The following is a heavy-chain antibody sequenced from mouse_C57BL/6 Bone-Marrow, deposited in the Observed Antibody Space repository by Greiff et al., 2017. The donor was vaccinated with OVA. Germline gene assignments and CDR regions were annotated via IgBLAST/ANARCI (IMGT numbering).Heavy chain of an antibody. Sequence: QVQLQQSGAELVRPGTSVKLSCKASGYTFTSYWMHWVKQRPGQGLEWIGVIDPSDSYTNYNQKFKGKATLTADKSSSTAYMQLSSLTSEDSAVYFCARLTGTPFAYWGQGTLVTVSA. V-gene: IGHV1-59*01. CDR1: GYTFTSYW. D-gene: IGHD4-1*01. CDR3: ARLTGTPFAY. J-gene: IGHJ3*01. CDR2: IDPSDSYT.